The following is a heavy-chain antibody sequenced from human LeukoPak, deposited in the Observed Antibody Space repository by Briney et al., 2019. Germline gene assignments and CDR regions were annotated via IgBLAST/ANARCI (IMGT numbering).Heavy chain of an antibody. CDR2: IYTSGST. J-gene: IGHJ3*02. V-gene: IGHV4-4*07. CDR3: ARVAPDDYSNSEGFDI. CDR1: GGSISSYY. D-gene: IGHD4-11*01. Sequence: PSETLSLTCTVSGGSISSYYWSWIRQPAGKGLEWIGRIYTSGSTNYNPSLKSRVTMSVDTSKNQFSLKLSSVTAADTAVYYCARVAPDDYSNSEGFDIWGQGTMVTVSS.